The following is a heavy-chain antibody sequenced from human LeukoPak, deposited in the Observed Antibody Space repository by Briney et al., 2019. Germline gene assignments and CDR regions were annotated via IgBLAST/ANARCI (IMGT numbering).Heavy chain of an antibody. CDR3: AREYCSGGSRYNWFDP. D-gene: IGHD2-15*01. V-gene: IGHV1-8*01. CDR1: GYTFTSYD. Sequence: GASVKVSCKASGYTFTSYDINWVRQATGQGLEWMGWMNPNSGNTGYAQKFQGRVTMTRNTSISTAYMELSSLRSEDTAVYYCAREYCSGGSRYNWFDPWGQGTLVTVSS. CDR2: MNPNSGNT. J-gene: IGHJ5*02.